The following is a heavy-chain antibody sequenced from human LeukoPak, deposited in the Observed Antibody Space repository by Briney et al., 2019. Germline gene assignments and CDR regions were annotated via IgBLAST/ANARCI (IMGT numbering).Heavy chain of an antibody. CDR1: GFTFSSYW. V-gene: IGHV3-23*01. CDR3: AKDLGYCSSTSCYSWFDP. Sequence: QSGGSLRLSCAASGFTFSSYWMSWVRQAPGKGLEWVSTISGGGGSTYYVDSVKGRFTISRDNSKNTLYLQMNSLRAEDTAVYYCAKDLGYCSSTSCYSWFDPWGQGTLVTVSS. J-gene: IGHJ5*02. D-gene: IGHD2-2*01. CDR2: ISGGGGST.